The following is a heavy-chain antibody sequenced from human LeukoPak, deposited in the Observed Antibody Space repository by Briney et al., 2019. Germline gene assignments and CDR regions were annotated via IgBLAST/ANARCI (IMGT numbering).Heavy chain of an antibody. D-gene: IGHD2-2*01. Sequence: GGSLRLSCAASGFTFGSSYMHWVRQDPGKGLVWVSCISSDGTSTNYADSVKGRFTISRDNPKNTVYLQMNSLRAEDTAVYYCARDVGSSLHPWGQGTLVIVSS. CDR2: ISSDGTST. V-gene: IGHV3-74*01. CDR1: GFTFGSSY. J-gene: IGHJ5*02. CDR3: ARDVGSSLHP.